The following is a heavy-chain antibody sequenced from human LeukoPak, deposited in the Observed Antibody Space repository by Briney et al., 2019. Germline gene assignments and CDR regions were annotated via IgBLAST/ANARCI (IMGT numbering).Heavy chain of an antibody. Sequence: GGSLRLSCAASGFTFSSYEMNWVRQAPGKGLKWVSSISSSSSCIYYADSVKGRFTISRDNAKNSLYLQMNSLRAEDTAVYYCARWRFGGSFDYWGQGTLVTVSS. D-gene: IGHD3-10*01. CDR3: ARWRFGGSFDY. V-gene: IGHV3-21*01. CDR1: GFTFSSYE. CDR2: ISSSSSCI. J-gene: IGHJ4*02.